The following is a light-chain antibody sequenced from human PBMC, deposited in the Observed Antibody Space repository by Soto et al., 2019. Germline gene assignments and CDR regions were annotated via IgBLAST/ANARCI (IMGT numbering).Light chain of an antibody. J-gene: IGKJ1*01. CDR1: QSVLYSSNNQNY. V-gene: IGKV4-1*01. Sequence: DIVMTQSPDSLAVSLGERATINCKSSQSVLYSSNNQNYLAWYQQKPGQPPKLLIYWASTRESGVPDRFSGSRSGTDFTLTISSLQAEDVAVYYCQQYYSTPRTFGQGTKVEIK. CDR3: QQYYSTPRT. CDR2: WAS.